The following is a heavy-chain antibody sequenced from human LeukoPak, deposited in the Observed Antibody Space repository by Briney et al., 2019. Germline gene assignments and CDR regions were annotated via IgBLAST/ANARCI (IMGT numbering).Heavy chain of an antibody. CDR3: ARRDWVSGAVRAFDI. CDR1: GFTFSDYY. V-gene: IGHV3-11*04. D-gene: IGHD3-3*01. CDR2: ISNDSVDK. J-gene: IGHJ3*02. Sequence: GGSLRLSCVGSGFTFSDYYMSWIRQVPGKGLEWVSYISNDSVDKYYVDSVRGRFAISRDNAKKSMYLQMSGLRVEDTAVYYCARRDWVSGAVRAFDIWGQGTMVTVSS.